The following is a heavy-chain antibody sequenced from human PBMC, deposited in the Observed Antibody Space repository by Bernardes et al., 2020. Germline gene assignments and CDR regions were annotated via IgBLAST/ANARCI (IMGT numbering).Heavy chain of an antibody. CDR3: ARDNGIAPRYGMDV. CDR2: INPNSGGT. V-gene: IGHV1-2*04. J-gene: IGHJ6*02. Sequence: ASVKVSCKASGYTFTGYYMHWVRQAPGQGLEWMGWINPNSGGTNYAQKFQGWVTMTRDTSISTAYMELSRLRSDDTAVYYCARDNGIAPRYGMDVWGQGTTVTVSS. CDR1: GYTFTGYY. D-gene: IGHD6-13*01.